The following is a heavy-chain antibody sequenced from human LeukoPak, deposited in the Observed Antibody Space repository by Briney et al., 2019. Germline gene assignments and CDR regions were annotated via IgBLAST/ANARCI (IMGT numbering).Heavy chain of an antibody. D-gene: IGHD6-19*01. J-gene: IGHJ4*02. Sequence: PGGSLRLSCAASGFTFSSYSMNWVRQAPGKGLEWVSYISSSSSTIYYADSVKGRFTISRDNAKNSLYLQMNSLRAEDTALYYCAKEQRAVGYSSGWYYFDYWGQGTLVTVSS. CDR1: GFTFSSYS. CDR2: ISSSSSTI. V-gene: IGHV3-48*04. CDR3: AKEQRAVGYSSGWYYFDY.